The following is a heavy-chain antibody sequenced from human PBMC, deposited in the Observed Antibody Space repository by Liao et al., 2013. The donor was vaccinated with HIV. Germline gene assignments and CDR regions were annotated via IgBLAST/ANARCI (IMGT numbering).Heavy chain of an antibody. V-gene: IGHV4-34*01. CDR2: IDHSGST. Sequence: QVQLQQWGAGLLKPSETLSLTCAVYDGSFSGYYWSWIRQPPGKGLEWIGEIDHSGSTNYNPSLKSRVTISVDTSKNQFSLKLSSVTAADTAVYYCAIRRGNIWTGYYFDYWGRGTLVTVSS. J-gene: IGHJ4*02. D-gene: IGHD3/OR15-3a*01. CDR3: AIRRGNIWTGYYFDY. CDR1: DGSFSGYY.